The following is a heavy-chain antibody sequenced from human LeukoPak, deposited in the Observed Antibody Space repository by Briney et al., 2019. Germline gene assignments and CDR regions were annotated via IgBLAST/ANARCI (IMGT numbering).Heavy chain of an antibody. CDR1: GVMFPSYW. V-gene: IGHV3-7*02. CDR3: TYTTGTYFDY. D-gene: IGHD1-1*01. CDR2: IKQDGSEK. J-gene: IGHJ4*02. Sequence: QPGGSLRLSCAASGVMFPSYWMTWVRQAPGKGLEWVANIKQDGSEKYYVDSVKGRFTISRDNAKNSVYLQMNSLRAEDTAVYYCTYTTGTYFDYWGQGTLVTVSS.